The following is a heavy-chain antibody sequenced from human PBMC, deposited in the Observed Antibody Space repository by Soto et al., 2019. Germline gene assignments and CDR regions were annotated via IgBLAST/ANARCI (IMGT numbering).Heavy chain of an antibody. J-gene: IGHJ4*02. CDR1: GFSFGASW. V-gene: IGHV3-7*01. CDR3: LQRSATNPDSYPV. CDR2: IKQDGSEI. Sequence: GGSLRLSCAASGFSFGASWMAWVRQAPGKGLEWVADIKQDGSEINYVDSVKGRVTISRDNAKNSLYLQMDSLRAEDTAVYFCLQRSATNPDSYPVWGQGTLVTVSS. D-gene: IGHD1-1*01.